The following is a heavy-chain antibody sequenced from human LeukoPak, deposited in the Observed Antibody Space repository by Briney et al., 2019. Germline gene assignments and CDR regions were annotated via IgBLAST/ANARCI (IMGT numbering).Heavy chain of an antibody. CDR3: VREGPRGLAFDI. D-gene: IGHD3/OR15-3a*01. J-gene: IGHJ3*02. Sequence: GGSLRLSCAASGFSFRRHDMSWVRQAPGKGLEWVSGISGSGGSTFYADSVKGRFTISRDNSKNTLYLQMNGLRVEDTAVYYCVREGPRGLAFDIWGQGTMATVSS. CDR1: GFSFRRHD. V-gene: IGHV3-23*01. CDR2: ISGSGGST.